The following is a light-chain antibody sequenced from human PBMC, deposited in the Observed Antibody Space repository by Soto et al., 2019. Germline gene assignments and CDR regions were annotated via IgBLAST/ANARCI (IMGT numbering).Light chain of an antibody. J-gene: IGLJ1*01. Sequence: QSALTQPRSVSGSPGQSVTISCTGTSSDVGTYAFFSWYQQHPGKAPRLMIFDVSERPSGVPDRFSGSKSGNTASLTISGLQAEDEADYYCCLYAVTFYVFGTGTKLTVL. CDR1: SSDVGTYAF. CDR3: CLYAVTFYV. V-gene: IGLV2-11*01. CDR2: DVS.